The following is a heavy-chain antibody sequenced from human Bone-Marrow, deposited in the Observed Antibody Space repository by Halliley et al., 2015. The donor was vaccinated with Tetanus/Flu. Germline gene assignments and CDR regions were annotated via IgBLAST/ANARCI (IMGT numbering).Heavy chain of an antibody. D-gene: IGHD1-26*01. CDR2: IYSSGSN. Sequence: EWICYIYSSGSNDYNPPLKSRVSISVDTSRNPFSLRLNSVTAADTAVYYCARLALGASYYFDYWGQGTLVPVSS. J-gene: IGHJ4*02. V-gene: IGHV4-61*07. CDR3: ARLALGASYYFDY.